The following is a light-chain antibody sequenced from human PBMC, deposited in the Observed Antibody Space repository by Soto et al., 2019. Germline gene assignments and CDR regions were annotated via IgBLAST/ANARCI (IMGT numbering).Light chain of an antibody. CDR3: QQYYNYPRT. J-gene: IGKJ1*01. CDR2: AAS. V-gene: IGKV1-8*01. CDR1: QGISSD. Sequence: AIRMTQSPSSFSASAGDRVTITCRASQGISSDLAWYQQKPGKAPRLLIYAASTLQSGVPSRFSGSGSGTDSTLTISRLQSEDSATYYCQQYYNYPRTFGQGTKVEIK.